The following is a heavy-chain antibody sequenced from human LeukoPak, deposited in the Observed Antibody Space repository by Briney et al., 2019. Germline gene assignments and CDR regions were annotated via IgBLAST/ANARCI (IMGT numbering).Heavy chain of an antibody. V-gene: IGHV3-64*02. CDR3: ARRFAAQLAFVDV. D-gene: IGHD3-3*02. CDR1: GFTFTNYA. CDR2: ISYNGGST. J-gene: IGHJ6*04. Sequence: PGGSLRLSCAASGFTFTNYAMHWVRQTPGKGLEYASAISYNGGSTYYADSVKGRFTISRDNSKNTLYLQMGSLIPEDMGVYYCARRFAAQLAFVDVWGKGTTVTISS.